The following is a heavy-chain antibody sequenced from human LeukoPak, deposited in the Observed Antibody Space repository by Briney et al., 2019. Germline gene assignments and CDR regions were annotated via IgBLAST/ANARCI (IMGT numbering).Heavy chain of an antibody. Sequence: GGSLRLSCAASGFTFRGTSMSWVRQAPGKGLEWVSVIYSGGSTYYADSVKGRFTVSRDNSKNTLYLQMNSLRAEDTAVYYCASMFNSSPFYDSSGYYFLDYWGQGTLVTVSS. CDR1: GFTFRGTS. D-gene: IGHD3-22*01. CDR2: IYSGGST. V-gene: IGHV3-53*01. CDR3: ASMFNSSPFYDSSGYYFLDY. J-gene: IGHJ4*02.